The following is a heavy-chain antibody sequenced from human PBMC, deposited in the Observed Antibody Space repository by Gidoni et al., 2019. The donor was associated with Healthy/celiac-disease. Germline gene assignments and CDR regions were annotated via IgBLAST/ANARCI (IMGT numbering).Heavy chain of an antibody. Sequence: QVQLQESGPGLVKPSETLSLTCTVSGGSISSYYWSWIRQPPGKGLEWIGYIYYSGSTNYNPSLKSRVTISVDTSKNQFSLKLSSVTAADTAVYYCARLLAAHALDYWGQGTLVTVSS. CDR1: GGSISSYY. CDR2: IYYSGST. D-gene: IGHD6-6*01. J-gene: IGHJ4*02. V-gene: IGHV4-59*08. CDR3: ARLLAAHALDY.